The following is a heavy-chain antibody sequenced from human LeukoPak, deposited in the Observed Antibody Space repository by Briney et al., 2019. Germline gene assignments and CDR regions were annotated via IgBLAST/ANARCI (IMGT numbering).Heavy chain of an antibody. CDR2: ISSSGSTI. V-gene: IGHV3-11*01. Sequence: GGSLRLSCAASGFTFSDYYMSWIRQAPGKGLEWVSYISSSGSTIYYADSVKGRFTLSRDNAKNSLYLQMSSLRAEDTAVYYCAREGGTDYYDSSGYLDYWGQGTLVTVSS. CDR3: AREGGTDYYDSSGYLDY. D-gene: IGHD3-22*01. CDR1: GFTFSDYY. J-gene: IGHJ4*02.